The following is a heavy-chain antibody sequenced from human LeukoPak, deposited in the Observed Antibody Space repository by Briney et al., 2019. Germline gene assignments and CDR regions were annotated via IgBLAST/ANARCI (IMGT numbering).Heavy chain of an antibody. V-gene: IGHV4-39*01. CDR1: GGSISSSSYY. CDR2: IYYSGST. CDR3: ARLAQWLVYVLDY. D-gene: IGHD6-19*01. J-gene: IGHJ4*02. Sequence: SETLSLTCTVSGGSISSSSYYWGWIRQPPGKGLEWIGSIYYSGSTYYNPSLKSRVTISVDTSKNQFSLKLSSVTAADTAVYYCARLAQWLVYVLDYWGQGTLVTVSS.